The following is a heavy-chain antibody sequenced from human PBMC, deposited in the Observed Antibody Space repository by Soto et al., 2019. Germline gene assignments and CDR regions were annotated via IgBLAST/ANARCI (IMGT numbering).Heavy chain of an antibody. CDR2: INHSGST. Sequence: QMQLQQWGAGLLKPSETLSLTCAVYGGSFSGYYWSWIRQPPGKGLEWIGEINHSGSTNYNPSLKSRVTISVDTSKNQFSLKLSSVTAADTAVYYCASSRYSSGWYVGWGQGTLVTVSS. V-gene: IGHV4-34*01. J-gene: IGHJ4*02. CDR1: GGSFSGYY. D-gene: IGHD6-19*01. CDR3: ASSRYSSGWYVG.